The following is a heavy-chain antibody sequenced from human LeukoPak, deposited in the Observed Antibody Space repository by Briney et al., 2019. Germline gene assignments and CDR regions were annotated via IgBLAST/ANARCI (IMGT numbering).Heavy chain of an antibody. CDR1: GGSISSHY. Sequence: SETLSLTCTVSGGSISSHYWSWIRQPPGKGLEWIGYIYYSGSTNYNPSLKSRATISVDTSKNQFSLKLSSVTAADTAVYYCAREDRGAAAATNWFDPWGQGTLVTVSS. J-gene: IGHJ5*02. D-gene: IGHD6-13*01. CDR3: AREDRGAAAATNWFDP. CDR2: IYYSGST. V-gene: IGHV4-59*11.